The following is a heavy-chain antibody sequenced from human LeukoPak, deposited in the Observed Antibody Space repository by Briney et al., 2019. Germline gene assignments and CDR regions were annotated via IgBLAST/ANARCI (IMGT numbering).Heavy chain of an antibody. Sequence: SEALSLTCAVDGGSFSGYYWSWIRPPPGKGLGWIGEINHSGSTNYNPSLKSRVTISVDTSKNQFSLKLSSVTAADTAVYYCASRAANNWFDPWGQGTLVTVSS. J-gene: IGHJ5*02. CDR1: GGSFSGYY. CDR3: ASRAANNWFDP. CDR2: INHSGST. D-gene: IGHD2-15*01. V-gene: IGHV4-34*01.